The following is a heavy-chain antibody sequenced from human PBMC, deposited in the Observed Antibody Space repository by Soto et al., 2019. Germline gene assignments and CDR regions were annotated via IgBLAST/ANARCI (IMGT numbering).Heavy chain of an antibody. CDR3: ARRGPGTYFDN. J-gene: IGHJ4*02. V-gene: IGHV3-23*01. CDR2: ISGSGDST. D-gene: IGHD6-13*01. CDR1: GFTFSSYA. Sequence: EVQLLDSGGGLVQPGGSLRLSCAASGFTFSSYAMNWVRQAPGKGLEWVSVISGSGDSTYYADSVKGRFTISRHNSKYTLYLQMNSLRTENTAVYYCARRGPGTYFDNWGQGTLLTVSS.